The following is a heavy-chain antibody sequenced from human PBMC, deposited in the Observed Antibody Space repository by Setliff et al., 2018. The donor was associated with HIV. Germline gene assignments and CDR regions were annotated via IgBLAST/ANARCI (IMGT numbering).Heavy chain of an antibody. CDR1: GSSISNGYY. CDR3: ARRVVITTGSYYFDY. V-gene: IGHV4-38-2*01. D-gene: IGHD3-22*01. Sequence: SETLSLTCAVSGSSISNGYYWGWIRQSPGKGLEWIGNIYHTGSSYYNPSLKSRVTISVDTSKNQFSLKLSSVTPADTAVYYCARRVVITTGSYYFDYWGQGTLVTVSS. J-gene: IGHJ4*02. CDR2: IYHTGSS.